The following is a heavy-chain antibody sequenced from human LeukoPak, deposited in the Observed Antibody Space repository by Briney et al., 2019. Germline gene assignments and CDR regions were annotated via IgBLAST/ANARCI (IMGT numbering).Heavy chain of an antibody. CDR1: GFTFRSNW. D-gene: IGHD3-22*01. J-gene: IGHJ4*02. CDR2: INGDGINT. Sequence: GGSLRLSCAASGFTFRSNWMHWVRQAPGRGLVWVSGINGDGINTNYADSVKGRFTISRDNAKNTLYLQTNSPRGEDTAVYYCARTDYYDRWGQGTLVTVPS. V-gene: IGHV3-74*01. CDR3: ARTDYYDR.